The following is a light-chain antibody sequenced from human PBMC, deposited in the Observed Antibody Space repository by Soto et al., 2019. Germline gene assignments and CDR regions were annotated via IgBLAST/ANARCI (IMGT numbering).Light chain of an antibody. V-gene: IGKV3-15*01. Sequence: VMTQSPATLSVSPGGRAPLSCRASQSISDTLAWYQQKPGQAPRLLIYGASRRATGFPARFSGSGSGTDFTLTISSLEPEDFAVYYCQQRSNWPLTFGGGTKVDI. CDR3: QQRSNWPLT. CDR2: GAS. CDR1: QSISDT. J-gene: IGKJ4*01.